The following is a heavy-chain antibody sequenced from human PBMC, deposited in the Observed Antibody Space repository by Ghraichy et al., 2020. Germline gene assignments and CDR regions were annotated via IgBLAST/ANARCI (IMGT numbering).Heavy chain of an antibody. J-gene: IGHJ4*02. V-gene: IGHV4-34*01. CDR3: ARASSSAEYY. Sequence: SETLSLTCAVYGGSFSGYYWSWIRQPPGKGLEWIGEINHSGSTNYNPSLKSRVTISVDTSKNQFSLKLSSVTAADTAVYYCARASSSAEYYWGQGTLVTVSS. D-gene: IGHD6-6*01. CDR2: INHSGST. CDR1: GGSFSGYY.